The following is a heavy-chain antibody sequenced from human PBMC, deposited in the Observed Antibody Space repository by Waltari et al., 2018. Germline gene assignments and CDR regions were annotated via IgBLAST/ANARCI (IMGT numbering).Heavy chain of an antibody. D-gene: IGHD3-10*01. CDR1: GYSISSGYY. Sequence: QVQLQESGPGLVKPSETLSLTCAVSGYSISSGYYWGWIRQPPGKGLEWIGSIYHSGSTYYNPSLKSRVTISVDTSKNQFSLKLSSVTAADTAVYYCARLTDGSPDYWGQGTLVTVSS. V-gene: IGHV4-38-2*01. J-gene: IGHJ4*02. CDR2: IYHSGST. CDR3: ARLTDGSPDY.